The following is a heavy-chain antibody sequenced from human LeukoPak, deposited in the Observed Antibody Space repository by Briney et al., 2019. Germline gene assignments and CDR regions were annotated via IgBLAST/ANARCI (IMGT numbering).Heavy chain of an antibody. CDR2: IWYDGSNK. V-gene: IGHV3-33*01. Sequence: GGSLRLSCAAYGFTFSSYGMHWVRQAPGKELEWVAGIWYDGSNKYYADSVKGRFTISRDNSKNTLYLQMNSLRAEDTAVYYCARASSLRYFDRWGQGTLVTVSS. CDR1: GFTFSSYG. J-gene: IGHJ4*02. D-gene: IGHD3-9*01. CDR3: ARASSLRYFDR.